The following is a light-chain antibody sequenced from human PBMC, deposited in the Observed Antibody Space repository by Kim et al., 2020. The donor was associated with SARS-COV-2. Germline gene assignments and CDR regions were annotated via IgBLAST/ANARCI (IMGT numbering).Light chain of an antibody. J-gene: IGLJ2*01. V-gene: IGLV3-1*01. CDR3: QTWDSSGV. CDR2: RDS. CDR1: KLGDKY. Sequence: VSVSPGQTASITCSGDKLGDKYTCWYQQKPGQSPVLVIYRDSRRPSGIPERFSGSNSGNTATLTIRGTQAMDEADYYCQTWDSSGVFGGGTQLTVL.